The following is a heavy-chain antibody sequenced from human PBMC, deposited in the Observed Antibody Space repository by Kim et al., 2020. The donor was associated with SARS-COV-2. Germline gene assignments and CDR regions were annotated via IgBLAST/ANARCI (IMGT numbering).Heavy chain of an antibody. V-gene: IGHV3-30*15. D-gene: IGHD3-10*01. CDR3: ARDLGLRSGSFYYGMDV. J-gene: IGHJ6*02. Sequence: TVKGRFTISRDTSKNTLYLQMSSLRDEDTAVYYCARDLGLRSGSFYYGMDVGGQGTTVTVSS.